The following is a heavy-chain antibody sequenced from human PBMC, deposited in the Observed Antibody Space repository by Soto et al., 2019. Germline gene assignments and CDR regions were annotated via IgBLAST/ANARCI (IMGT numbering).Heavy chain of an antibody. J-gene: IGHJ3*02. CDR1: GGSISSYY. Sequence: PSETLSLTCTVSGGSISSYYWSWIRQPPGKGLEWIGYIYYSGSTNYNPSLKSRVTISVDTSKNQFSLKLSSVTAADTAVYYCARDLGSYFDEAFDIWGQGTMVTVSS. D-gene: IGHD1-26*01. CDR2: IYYSGST. V-gene: IGHV4-59*01. CDR3: ARDLGSYFDEAFDI.